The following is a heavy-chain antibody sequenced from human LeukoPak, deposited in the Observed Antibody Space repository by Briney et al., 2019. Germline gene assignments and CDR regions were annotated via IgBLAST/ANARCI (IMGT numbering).Heavy chain of an antibody. Sequence: PGGSLRLSCAASGFTVSSNYMSWVRQAPGKGLEWVSGISGSGGSTYYADSVKGRFTISRDNSKNTLDLQMNSLRAEDTAVYYCAKDDAWLRYQYWGQGTLVTVSS. CDR3: AKDDAWLRYQY. V-gene: IGHV3-23*01. J-gene: IGHJ4*02. CDR2: ISGSGGST. CDR1: GFTVSSNY. D-gene: IGHD3-9*01.